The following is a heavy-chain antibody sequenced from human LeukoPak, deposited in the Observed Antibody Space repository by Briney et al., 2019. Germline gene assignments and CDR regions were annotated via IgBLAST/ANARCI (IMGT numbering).Heavy chain of an antibody. CDR1: GGSISSYY. CDR3: AKAVTLEPPPPLKGYYYMDV. V-gene: IGHV4-59*01. D-gene: IGHD1-1*01. CDR2: IYYSGST. Sequence: SETLSLTCTVSGGSISSYYWSWIRQPPGKGLEWIGYIYYSGSTNYNPSLKSRVTISADTSKKQFSLKLRSVTAAATPVYYCAKAVTLEPPPPLKGYYYMDVWGKGTTVTVSS. J-gene: IGHJ6*03.